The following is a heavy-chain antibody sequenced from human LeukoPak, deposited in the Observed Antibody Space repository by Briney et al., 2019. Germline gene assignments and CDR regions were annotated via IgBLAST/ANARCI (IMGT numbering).Heavy chain of an antibody. Sequence: GGSLRLSCAASGLTLGRDYMSWVRQAPGKGLEWVSVFYAVGDTYYADSVKGRFTISRDNSKNTLYLQMYSLRAEDTAVYYCARGATVAGDFDYWGQGTLVTVSS. J-gene: IGHJ4*02. D-gene: IGHD6-19*01. CDR2: FYAVGDT. V-gene: IGHV3-66*01. CDR3: ARGATVAGDFDY. CDR1: GLTLGRDY.